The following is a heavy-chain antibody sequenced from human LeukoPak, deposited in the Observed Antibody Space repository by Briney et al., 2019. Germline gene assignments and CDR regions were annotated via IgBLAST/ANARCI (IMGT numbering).Heavy chain of an antibody. CDR3: ARLGYNSGWWSDP. D-gene: IGHD6-19*01. CDR2: IDPSDSYT. Sequence: GESLKISCKGPGYSFTSYWISWVGQLPGKGLEWMGRIDPSDSYTNYSPSFQGHVTISAAKSISTAYLQWSSLKASDTAMYYCARLGYNSGWWSDPGGQGTLVTVSS. CDR1: GYSFTSYW. V-gene: IGHV5-10-1*01. J-gene: IGHJ5*02.